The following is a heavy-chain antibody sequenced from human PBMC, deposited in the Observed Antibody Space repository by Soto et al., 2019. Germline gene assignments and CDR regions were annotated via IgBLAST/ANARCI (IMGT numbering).Heavy chain of an antibody. Sequence: LSLTCTVSGGSISSYYWSWIRQPPGKGLEWIGYIYYSGSTNYNPSLKSRVTISVDTSKNQFSLKLSSVTAADTAVYYCARDTYGDFDYWGQGTLVTVSS. D-gene: IGHD4-17*01. CDR2: IYYSGST. CDR3: ARDTYGDFDY. V-gene: IGHV4-59*01. J-gene: IGHJ4*02. CDR1: GGSISSYY.